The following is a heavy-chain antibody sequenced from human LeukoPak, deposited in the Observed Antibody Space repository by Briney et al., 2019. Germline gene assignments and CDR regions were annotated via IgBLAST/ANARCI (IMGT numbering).Heavy chain of an antibody. V-gene: IGHV3-43*01. D-gene: IGHD4-17*01. CDR1: GSTFDDYT. CDR3: AKDATGDGDYVSDYFDY. J-gene: IGHJ4*02. Sequence: GGSLRLSCAASGSTFDDYTMHWVRQAPGKGLEWVSLISWDGGSTYYADSVKGRFTISRDNSKNSLYLQMNSLRTEDTALYYCAKDATGDGDYVSDYFDYWGQGTLVTVSS. CDR2: ISWDGGST.